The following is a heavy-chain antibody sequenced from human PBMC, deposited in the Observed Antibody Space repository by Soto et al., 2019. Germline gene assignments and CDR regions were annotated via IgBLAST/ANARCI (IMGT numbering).Heavy chain of an antibody. J-gene: IGHJ6*03. V-gene: IGHV1-18*01. CDR1: GYTFTSYG. D-gene: IGHD6-6*01. CDR2: ISAYNGNT. CDR3: ARVFDEADRYMDV. Sequence: GASVKVSCKASGYTFTSYGISWVRQAPGQGLEWMGWISAYNGNTNYAQKLQGRVTMTTDTSTSTAYIELRSLRSDDTAVYYWARVFDEADRYMDVGGKGTTVTVSS.